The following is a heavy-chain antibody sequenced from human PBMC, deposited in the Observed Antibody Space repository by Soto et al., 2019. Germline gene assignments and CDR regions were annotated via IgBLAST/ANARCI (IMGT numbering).Heavy chain of an antibody. V-gene: IGHV3-23*01. CDR2: INGSGGST. J-gene: IGHJ3*02. D-gene: IGHD3-22*01. CDR1: GFTFSSYA. Sequence: GVLRLSCAASGFTFSSYAMSWVRQAPGKGLEWVSAINGSGGSTYYADSVKGRFTISRDNSKNTLYLQMNSLRAEDTAVYYCAKPIPRGGYDSNQRNAFDIWGQGTMVTVSS. CDR3: AKPIPRGGYDSNQRNAFDI.